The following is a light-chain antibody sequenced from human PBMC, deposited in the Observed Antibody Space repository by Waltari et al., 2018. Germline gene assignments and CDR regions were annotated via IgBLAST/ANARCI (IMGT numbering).Light chain of an antibody. J-gene: IGLJ2*01. V-gene: IGLV1-47*02. CDR1: SSNIGSNY. Sequence: QSVLTQPPSASGTPGQRVTISCSGSSSNIGSNYVYWYQQLPGTAPKLLIYSNNQRPSGVPARFAGSMSGTSASLAISGLRSEDEADYYCAAWDDSLSGGVFGGGTKLTVL. CDR2: SNN. CDR3: AAWDDSLSGGV.